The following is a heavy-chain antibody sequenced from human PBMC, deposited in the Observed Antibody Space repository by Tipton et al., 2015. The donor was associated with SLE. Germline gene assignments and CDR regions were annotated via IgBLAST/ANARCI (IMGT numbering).Heavy chain of an antibody. V-gene: IGHV4-61*08. CDR3: ARERVIPVFGGRKFDS. J-gene: IGHJ5*01. CDR1: GGSLSSDGYY. D-gene: IGHD3-3*01. CDR2: IHYSGST. Sequence: TLSLTCTVSGGSLSSDGYYWTWIRQPPGKGLEWIGHIHYSGSTDYNPSLKSRVTISVDTSKNQFSLKLTSMTAADTAIYYCARERVIPVFGGRKFDSWGPGVLVTVSS.